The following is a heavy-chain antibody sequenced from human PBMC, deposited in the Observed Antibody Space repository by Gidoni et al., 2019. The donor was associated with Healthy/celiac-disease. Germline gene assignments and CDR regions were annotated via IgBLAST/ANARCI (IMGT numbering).Heavy chain of an antibody. CDR3: ARGRLRYFDWSFDY. Sequence: QVQLQQWGAGLLKPSETLSLTCAVYGGSFSGYYWSWIRQPPGKGLEWIGEINHSGSTNYNPSLKSRVTISVDTSKNQFSLKLSSVTAADTAVYYCARGRLRYFDWSFDYWGQGTLVTVFS. J-gene: IGHJ4*02. CDR1: GGSFSGYY. D-gene: IGHD3-9*01. V-gene: IGHV4-34*01. CDR2: INHSGST.